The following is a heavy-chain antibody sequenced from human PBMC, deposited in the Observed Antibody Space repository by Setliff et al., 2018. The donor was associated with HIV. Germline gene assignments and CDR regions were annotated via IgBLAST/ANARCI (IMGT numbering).Heavy chain of an antibody. D-gene: IGHD5-12*01. Sequence: GGSLRLSCTASRFSFKTYGMHWVRQAPGKGLEWVAFIRYDGSDKYYADSVKGRFTISRDNAKNSLYLHMNSLRIEDTAVFYCVRGSSGLAVWGKGTTVTVSS. J-gene: IGHJ6*04. CDR2: IRYDGSDK. CDR3: VRGSSGLAV. CDR1: RFSFKTYG. V-gene: IGHV3-30*02.